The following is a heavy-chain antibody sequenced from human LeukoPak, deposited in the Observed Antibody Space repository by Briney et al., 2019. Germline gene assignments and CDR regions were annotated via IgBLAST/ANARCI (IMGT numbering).Heavy chain of an antibody. D-gene: IGHD3-22*01. V-gene: IGHV3-23*01. CDR2: ISGSGGST. J-gene: IGHJ4*02. CDR1: GFTFSSYA. CDR3: AKDVTMIVVVLFDY. Sequence: PGGSLRLSCAASGFTFSSYAMSWDRQAPGKGLEWVSAISGSGGSTYYADSVKGRFTISRDNSKNTLYLQMNSLRAEDTAVYYCAKDVTMIVVVLFDYWGQGTLVTVSS.